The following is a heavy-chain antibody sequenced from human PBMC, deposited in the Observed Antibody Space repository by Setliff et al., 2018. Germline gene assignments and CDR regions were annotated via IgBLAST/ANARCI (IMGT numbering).Heavy chain of an antibody. CDR2: INPSSGRT. J-gene: IGHJ3*02. CDR1: GYTFTSHY. V-gene: IGHV1-46*01. Sequence: ASVKVSCKASGYTFTSHYMHWVRQAPGLGLEWMGTINPSSGRTGYAQKFQGRVTMTRDTSTSTVYMDMSSLRSEDTAVHYCARDVFPYHYEGAFDIWGQGTMVTVSS. CDR3: ARDVFPYHYEGAFDI. D-gene: IGHD3-22*01.